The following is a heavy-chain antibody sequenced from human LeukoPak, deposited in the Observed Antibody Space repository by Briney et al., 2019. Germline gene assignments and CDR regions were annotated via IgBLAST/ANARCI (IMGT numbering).Heavy chain of an antibody. CDR2: IISIFGTA. D-gene: IGHD2-2*01. Sequence: SVKVSCKASGGTFSSYAISWVRQAPGQGLEWMGGIISIFGTANYAQKFQGRVTITADKSTSTAYMELSSLRSEDTAVYYCASGTLEYCSSTSCYGAYWGQGTLVTVSS. CDR3: ASGTLEYCSSTSCYGAY. J-gene: IGHJ4*02. CDR1: GGTFSSYA. V-gene: IGHV1-69*06.